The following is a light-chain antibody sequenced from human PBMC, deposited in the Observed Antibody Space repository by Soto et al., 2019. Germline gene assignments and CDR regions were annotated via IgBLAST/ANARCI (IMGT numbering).Light chain of an antibody. J-gene: IGKJ4*01. CDR3: QQYNDWPFLT. CDR1: QSIGNN. V-gene: IGKV3-15*01. Sequence: EVVRTQSPATLSVSPGERATLSCRASQSIGNNLAWSQQKPGQAPRLLIYGASTTATGVPARFSGSGYETEFTLTIGSLQSDDFAVYFCQQYNDWPFLTFGGGTRVEIK. CDR2: GAS.